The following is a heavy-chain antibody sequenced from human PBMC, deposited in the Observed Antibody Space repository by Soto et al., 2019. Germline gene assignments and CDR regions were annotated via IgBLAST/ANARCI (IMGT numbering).Heavy chain of an antibody. V-gene: IGHV3-30*03. CDR3: ARRPH. CDR1: GFTFSSYG. Sequence: QVQLVESGGGVVQPGRSLRLSCAASGFTFSSYGMHWVRQAPGKGLEWVAVISYDGSNKYYADSVKGRFTISRDNSKNTLYLQMNSLRAEDTAVYYCARRPHWGQGTLVTVSS. J-gene: IGHJ4*02. CDR2: ISYDGSNK.